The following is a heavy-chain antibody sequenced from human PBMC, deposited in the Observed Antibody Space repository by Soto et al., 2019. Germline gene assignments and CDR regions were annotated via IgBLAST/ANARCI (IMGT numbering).Heavy chain of an antibody. V-gene: IGHV3-48*01. D-gene: IGHD4-17*01. CDR1: GFTFSSYN. CDR3: ARDRSYYGSPRISNWFFDL. Sequence: EVQLVESGGGLVQPGGSLRLSCAASGFTFSSYNMNWVRQAPGHGLEWVSYIGSSSRTIFYSDSVKGRFTISRDNANNSLYLQMNSLRAEDTAVYYCARDRSYYGSPRISNWFFDLWGRGTLVTVSS. CDR2: IGSSSRTI. J-gene: IGHJ2*01.